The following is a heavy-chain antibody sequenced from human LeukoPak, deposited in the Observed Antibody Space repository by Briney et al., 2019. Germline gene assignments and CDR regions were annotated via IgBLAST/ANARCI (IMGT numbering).Heavy chain of an antibody. CDR1: GVSISSYY. Sequence: SETLSLTCTVSGVSISSYYWSWIRRPPGKGLEWVGNIYYSGSTNYNPSLKSRVTISVDTSKNQFSLNLSSVTAADTAVYYCARGYYGSGTYRCFDPWGQGTLVTVSS. D-gene: IGHD3-10*01. CDR2: IYYSGST. J-gene: IGHJ5*02. V-gene: IGHV4-59*08. CDR3: ARGYYGSGTYRCFDP.